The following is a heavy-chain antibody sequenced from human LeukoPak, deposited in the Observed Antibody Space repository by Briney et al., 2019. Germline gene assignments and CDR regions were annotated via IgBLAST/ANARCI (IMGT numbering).Heavy chain of an antibody. Sequence: GGSLRLSCAASGFSFSSYSMNWVRQALGRGLEWVSYISSSSSTIYYADSVKGRFTISRDNAKNSLYLQMNSLRAEDTAVYYWARDTPTVTFDYWGQGTLVTVSS. V-gene: IGHV3-48*01. CDR2: ISSSSSTI. CDR3: ARDTPTVTFDY. CDR1: GFSFSSYS. J-gene: IGHJ4*02. D-gene: IGHD4-17*01.